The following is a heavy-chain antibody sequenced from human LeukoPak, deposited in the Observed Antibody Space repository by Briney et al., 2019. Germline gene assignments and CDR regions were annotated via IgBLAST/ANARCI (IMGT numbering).Heavy chain of an antibody. CDR3: ARSSPDFGAEYFQH. CDR1: GGSISSYY. Sequence: SETLSLTCTVSGGSISSYYWSWIRQPPGKGLEWIGYIYYSGSTSYNPSLKSRVTISVDTSKNQFSLKLSSVTAADTAVYYCARSSPDFGAEYFQHWGQGTLVTVSS. V-gene: IGHV4-59*01. CDR2: IYYSGST. D-gene: IGHD3-3*01. J-gene: IGHJ1*01.